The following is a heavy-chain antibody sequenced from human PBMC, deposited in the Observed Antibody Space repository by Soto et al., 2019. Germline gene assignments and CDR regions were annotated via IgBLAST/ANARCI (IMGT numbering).Heavy chain of an antibody. V-gene: IGHV1-69*04. CDR1: GGTFSSYT. Sequence: SVKVSCKASGGTFSSYTISWVRQAPGQGLEWMGRIIPILGIANYAQKFQGRVTITADKSTSTAYMELSSLRSEDTAVYYCARDQSGPDYYYDMDFWGKGTTVTVSS. D-gene: IGHD2-15*01. J-gene: IGHJ6*04. CDR2: IIPILGIA. CDR3: ARDQSGPDYYYDMDF.